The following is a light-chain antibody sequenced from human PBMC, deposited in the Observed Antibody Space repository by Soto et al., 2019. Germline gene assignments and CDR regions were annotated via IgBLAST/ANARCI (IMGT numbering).Light chain of an antibody. CDR3: NSYTSISTYV. CDR1: SSDVGAYNY. J-gene: IGLJ1*01. V-gene: IGLV2-14*01. CDR2: DVT. Sequence: QSALTQPASVSGPPGQSITISCTGTSSDVGAYNYVSWYQHHPGKAPRLVIYDVTNRPSGISDRFSGSKSGNTASLTISGLLAEDEADYYCNSYTSISTYVFGTGTKLTVL.